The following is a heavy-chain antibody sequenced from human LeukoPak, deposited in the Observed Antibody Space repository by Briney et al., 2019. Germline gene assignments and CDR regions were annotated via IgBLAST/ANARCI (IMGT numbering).Heavy chain of an antibody. V-gene: IGHV4-34*01. J-gene: IGHJ2*01. Sequence: SETLSLTCAVYGGSFSGYYWSWIRQPPGKGLEWLGEINHSGSTNYNPSLKSRVTISVDTSKNQFSLKLSSVTAADTAVYYCATNDILTGYYGYFDLWGRGTLVTVSS. CDR2: INHSGST. CDR1: GGSFSGYY. D-gene: IGHD3-9*01. CDR3: ATNDILTGYYGYFDL.